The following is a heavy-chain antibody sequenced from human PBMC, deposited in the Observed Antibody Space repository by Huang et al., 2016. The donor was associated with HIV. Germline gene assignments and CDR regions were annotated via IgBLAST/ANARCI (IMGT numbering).Heavy chain of an antibody. CDR2: VVPILRRT. Sequence: QVQLVQSGAEMKKPGSSVKVSCTAPGGTFSSYGISWVRQAPGQGLEWVGGVVPILRRTDYAQEFQGRLTITADESTSTAYMELSSLRSQDSAIYFCARGVFDGVWSGDLLPHFYYMDVWGKGTTVTVSS. J-gene: IGHJ6*03. D-gene: IGHD3-10*01. CDR3: ARGVFDGVWSGDLLPHFYYMDV. V-gene: IGHV1-69*13. CDR1: GGTFSSYG.